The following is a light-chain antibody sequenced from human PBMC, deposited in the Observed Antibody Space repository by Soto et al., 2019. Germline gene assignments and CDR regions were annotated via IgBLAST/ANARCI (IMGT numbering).Light chain of an antibody. CDR1: QSISSY. CDR2: AAS. CDR3: QQNYITPRT. J-gene: IGKJ1*01. Sequence: DIQMTQSPSSLSASVGDRVTITCRASQSISSYLNWYQQKPGKAPKLLIYAASSFQSGVPSSFSGSGSGTDFTLTISSLQPEDFATYYWQQNYITPRTFGQGTKVEFK. V-gene: IGKV1-39*01.